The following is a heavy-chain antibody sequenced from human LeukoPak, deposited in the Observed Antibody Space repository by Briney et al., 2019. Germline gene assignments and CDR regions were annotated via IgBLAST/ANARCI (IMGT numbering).Heavy chain of an antibody. J-gene: IGHJ4*02. D-gene: IGHD4-11*01. V-gene: IGHV4-39*01. CDR2: IYYSGST. CDR1: GGSISSGSYY. Sequence: SETLSLTCTVSGGSISSGSYYWVWIRQPPGKGLEWIGSIYYSGSTYYNPSLKSRVTISVDTSKNQFSLKLSSVTAADTAVYYCARLRPHYSNYDLGYFDHWGQGTLVTVSS. CDR3: ARLRPHYSNYDLGYFDH.